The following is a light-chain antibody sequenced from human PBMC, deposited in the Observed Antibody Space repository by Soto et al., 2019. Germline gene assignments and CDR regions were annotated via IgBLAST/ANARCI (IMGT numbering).Light chain of an antibody. CDR3: KSFATTVYV. J-gene: IGLJ1*01. V-gene: IGLV2-14*01. CDR1: SSDVGGYNH. CDR2: DVS. Sequence: QSALTQPASVSGSPGQSITISCTGTSSDVGGYNHVSWYQQHPGKAPKLLIYDVSNRPSGVSNRYSGSKSGNTASLTISGLQAEDEADYYCKSFATTVYVFGTGTKLTVL.